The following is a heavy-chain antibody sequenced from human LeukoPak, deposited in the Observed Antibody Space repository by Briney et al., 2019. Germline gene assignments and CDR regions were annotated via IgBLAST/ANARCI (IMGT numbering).Heavy chain of an antibody. D-gene: IGHD5-24*01. J-gene: IGHJ4*02. CDR1: GFTFSSYG. Sequence: GGSLRLPCAASGFTFSSYGMRWVGQAPGKGLEWVAVIWYDGSNKYYADSVKGRFTISRDNSKNTLYLQMNSLRAEDTAVYYCARVFAEVEMATILPDYWGQGTLVTVSS. CDR3: ARVFAEVEMATILPDY. CDR2: IWYDGSNK. V-gene: IGHV3-33*01.